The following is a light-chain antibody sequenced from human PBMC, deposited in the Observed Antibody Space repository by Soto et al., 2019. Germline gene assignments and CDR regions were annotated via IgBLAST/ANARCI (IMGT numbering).Light chain of an antibody. J-gene: IGKJ5*01. CDR1: QTIGNN. CDR3: QYYNNCHPSIT. CDR2: AAS. V-gene: IGKV3-15*01. Sequence: ELVMTQSPGTLSVSPGERATLSCRASQTIGNNLAWYQHSPCQAPRLLIYAASTRATGIPPRFSGSGSGTEFTLTISSLQSEDFAFYYCQYYNNCHPSITFGQGTRLEIK.